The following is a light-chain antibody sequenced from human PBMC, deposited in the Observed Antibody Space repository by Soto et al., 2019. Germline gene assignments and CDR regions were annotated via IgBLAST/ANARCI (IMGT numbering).Light chain of an antibody. CDR1: QSVSSD. J-gene: IGKJ2*01. Sequence: EIVLTQSPAPLSLSPGERATLSCRASQSVSSDLAWYQQKPCQAPRLLISDASNRATGIPSRFSGRGSGTVFTLTISALEPEDFEVDYCQQLSNWPQYTFGQGTKLEIK. V-gene: IGKV3-11*01. CDR3: QQLSNWPQYT. CDR2: DAS.